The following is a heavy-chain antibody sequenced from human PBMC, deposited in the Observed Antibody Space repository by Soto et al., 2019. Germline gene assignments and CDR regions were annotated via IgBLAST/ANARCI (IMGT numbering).Heavy chain of an antibody. J-gene: IGHJ4*02. Sequence: QVQLVESGGGVVQPGRSLRLSCAASGFTFSSYGMHWVRQAPGKGLEWVAVIWYDGSNKYYADSVKGRFTISRDNSKNTLYLQMNSLRAEDTAVYYCARESIGRYGDYAFDYWGQGTVVTVSS. V-gene: IGHV3-33*01. CDR2: IWYDGSNK. CDR1: GFTFSSYG. CDR3: ARESIGRYGDYAFDY. D-gene: IGHD4-17*01.